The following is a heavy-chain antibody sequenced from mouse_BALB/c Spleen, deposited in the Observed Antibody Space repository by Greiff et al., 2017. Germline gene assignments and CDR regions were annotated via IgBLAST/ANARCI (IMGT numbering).Heavy chain of an antibody. V-gene: IGHV1-9*01. CDR1: GYTFSSYW. Sequence: VHLVESGAELMKPGASVKISCKATGYTFSSYWIEWVKQRPGHGLEWIGEILPGSGSTNYNEKFKGKATFTADTSSNTAYMQLSSLTSEDSAVYYCARRGGSSYGGYWGQGTTLTVSS. CDR2: ILPGSGST. D-gene: IGHD1-1*01. CDR3: ARRGGSSYGGY. J-gene: IGHJ2*01.